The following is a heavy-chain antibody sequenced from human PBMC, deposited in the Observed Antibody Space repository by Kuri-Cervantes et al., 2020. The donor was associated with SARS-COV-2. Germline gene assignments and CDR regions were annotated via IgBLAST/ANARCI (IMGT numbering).Heavy chain of an antibody. D-gene: IGHD3-16*01. CDR2: ISYDGSNK. V-gene: IGHV3-30*03. CDR1: GFSFSSYG. J-gene: IGHJ4*02. CDR3: ARDLGLANLRGLDY. Sequence: GGSLRLSCAASGFSFSSYGMSWVRQAPGKGLEWVAVISYDGSNKYYADSVKGRFTISRDNSKNTLYLQMNSLRAEDTAVYYCARDLGLANLRGLDYWGQGTLVTVSS.